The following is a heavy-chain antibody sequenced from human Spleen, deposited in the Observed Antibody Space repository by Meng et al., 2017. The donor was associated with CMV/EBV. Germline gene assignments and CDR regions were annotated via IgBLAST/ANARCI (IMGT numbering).Heavy chain of an antibody. V-gene: IGHV4-61*01. CDR1: GGSVSSGSYY. CDR3: ARGQNWFDP. J-gene: IGHJ5*02. CDR2: IYYSGST. Sequence: SETLSLTCTVSGGSVSSGSYYWSWIRQPPGKGLEWIGYIYYSGSTNYNPSLKSRVTISVDTSKNQFSLKLSSVTAAYTAVYYCARGQNWFDPWGQGTPVTVSS.